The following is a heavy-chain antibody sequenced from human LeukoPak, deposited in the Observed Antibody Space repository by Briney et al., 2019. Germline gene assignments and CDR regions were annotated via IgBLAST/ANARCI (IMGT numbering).Heavy chain of an antibody. CDR3: ARDRCSASSGYDHNGGCMDV. V-gene: IGHV3-48*02. CDR1: GFTFSSYS. D-gene: IGHD2-2*01. J-gene: IGHJ6*02. CDR2: LNPGRSSI. Sequence: GVSLRHSCSASGFTFSSYSMKWLRQAPGKGLDWFSYLNPGRSSICYADSVEGRYTNSRDNSMNSLYLRMNSMRDVDTAVYYCARDRCSASSGYDHNGGCMDVWGQGTTVTVSS.